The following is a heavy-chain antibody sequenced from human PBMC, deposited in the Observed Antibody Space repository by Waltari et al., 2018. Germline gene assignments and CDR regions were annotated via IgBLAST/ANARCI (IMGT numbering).Heavy chain of an antibody. CDR3: ARQGHYDFWTGYYLFDY. V-gene: IGHV4-59*08. Sequence: QVQLQESGPGLVKPSETLSLTCTVSGGSISNYYWSWIRQSPGKGLEWIGSIYYSGVTNYNPSLRSRVPLSVDTSKNHFSLKLSSVTAADTALYYCARQGHYDFWTGYYLFDYWGQGTLVTVSS. D-gene: IGHD3-3*01. J-gene: IGHJ4*02. CDR2: IYYSGVT. CDR1: GGSISNYY.